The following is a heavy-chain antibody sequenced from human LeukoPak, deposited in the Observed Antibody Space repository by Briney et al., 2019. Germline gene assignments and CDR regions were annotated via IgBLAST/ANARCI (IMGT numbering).Heavy chain of an antibody. D-gene: IGHD2-2*01. CDR3: ARESGDILVVPYY. CDR1: GYTFTSYD. J-gene: IGHJ4*02. V-gene: IGHV1-8*01. Sequence: GASVKVSCTASGYTFTSYDINWVRQATGQGLEWMGWMSPISGKTGYAQKFQGRVTMTRDTSISTDYMELSSLRSEDTAVYYCARESGDILVVPYYWGQGTLVTVSS. CDR2: MSPISGKT.